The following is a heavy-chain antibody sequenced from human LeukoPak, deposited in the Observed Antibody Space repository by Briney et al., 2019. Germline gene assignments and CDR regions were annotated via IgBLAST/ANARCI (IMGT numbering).Heavy chain of an antibody. V-gene: IGHV3-30*18. CDR2: ISYDGSNK. CDR1: GFTFSSYS. D-gene: IGHD6-13*01. CDR3: AKLYSSSSRGGYY. J-gene: IGHJ4*02. Sequence: PGGSLRLSCAASGFTFSSYSMNWVRQAPGRGLEWVAVISYDGSNKYYADSVKGRFTTSRDNSKNTLYLQMNSLRAEDTAVYYCAKLYSSSSRGGYYWGQGTLVTVSS.